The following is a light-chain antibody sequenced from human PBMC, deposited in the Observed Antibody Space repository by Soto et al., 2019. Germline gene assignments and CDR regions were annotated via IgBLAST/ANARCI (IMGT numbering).Light chain of an antibody. CDR3: QQYYGTPIT. Sequence: ENVLTQSPGTPSLSPGGRAPLSCRASQSVSSDSVAWYQHKLGQAPRLLSYGASTRATGIPDRFSGSGSGTDFTLTISSLQAEDVAVYYCQQYYGTPITFGQGTKVDIK. CDR1: QSVSSDS. V-gene: IGKV3-20*01. J-gene: IGKJ1*01. CDR2: GAS.